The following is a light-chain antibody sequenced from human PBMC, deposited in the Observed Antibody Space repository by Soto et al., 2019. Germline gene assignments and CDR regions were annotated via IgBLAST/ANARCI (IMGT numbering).Light chain of an antibody. CDR1: QSLLFNVNNKNY. V-gene: IGKV4-1*01. J-gene: IGKJ4*01. CDR3: QQYFATPLT. Sequence: DIVMTQSPDSLAVSPGERATFNCKSSQSLLFNVNNKNYLAWYQQKLGQPPKLLIYWASARESGVPDRFSGSGSETNFTLTIISLQAEDVAVYYCQQYFATPLTFGGGTRVEI. CDR2: WAS.